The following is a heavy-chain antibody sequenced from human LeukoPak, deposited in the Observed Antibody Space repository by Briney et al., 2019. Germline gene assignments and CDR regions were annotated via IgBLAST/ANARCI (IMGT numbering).Heavy chain of an antibody. Sequence: GGSLRLSCAASGFTFSSYAMSWVRQAPGKGLEWVSAISGSGGSTYYADSVKGRFTISRDNSKSTLYLQMNSLRAEDTAVYYCATVAHYYDSSGYYPEYFQHWGQGTLVTVSS. V-gene: IGHV3-23*01. CDR2: ISGSGGST. CDR1: GFTFSSYA. D-gene: IGHD3-22*01. CDR3: ATVAHYYDSSGYYPEYFQH. J-gene: IGHJ1*01.